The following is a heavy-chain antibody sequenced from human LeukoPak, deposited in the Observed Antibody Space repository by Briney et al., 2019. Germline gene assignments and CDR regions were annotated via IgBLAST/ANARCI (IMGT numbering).Heavy chain of an antibody. Sequence: GGSLRLSCAASGFTFHDYAMHWVRQAPGKGLEWVSSINWNSGSISYADSVKGRFTISRDNAKNSLYLQMNSLRAEDTAVYYCAREAGRSSGWYGYWGQGTLVTVSS. CDR1: GFTFHDYA. V-gene: IGHV3-9*01. CDR2: INWNSGSI. CDR3: AREAGRSSGWYGY. D-gene: IGHD6-19*01. J-gene: IGHJ4*02.